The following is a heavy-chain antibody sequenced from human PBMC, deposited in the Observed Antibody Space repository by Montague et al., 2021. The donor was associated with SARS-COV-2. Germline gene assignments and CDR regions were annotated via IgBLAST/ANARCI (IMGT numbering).Heavy chain of an antibody. Sequence: SETLSLTCAVYGASSSNYYWSWIRQSPGKGLEWVGEINHSGCTDYNPSLESRLTISLDSSKKQFSLKMTSVTAADTAIYYCASAPRYSFGFWAYWGQGMLVSVSS. CDR3: ASAPRYSFGFWAY. D-gene: IGHD5-12*01. CDR2: INHSGCT. J-gene: IGHJ4*02. CDR1: GASSSNYY. V-gene: IGHV4-34*01.